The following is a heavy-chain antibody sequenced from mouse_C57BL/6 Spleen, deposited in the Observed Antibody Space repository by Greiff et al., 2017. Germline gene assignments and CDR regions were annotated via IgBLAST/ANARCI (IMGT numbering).Heavy chain of an antibody. CDR3: TAGVYSAGFAY. CDR1: GFNIKDDY. J-gene: IGHJ3*01. CDR2: IDPEDGDT. D-gene: IGHD6-1*01. V-gene: IGHV14-4*01. Sequence: VQLQQSGAELVRPGASVKLSCTASGFNIKDDYMHWVKQRPEQGLEWIGWIDPEDGDTEYASKFQGKATITADTSSNTAYLQLSSLTSEDTAVXDCTAGVYSAGFAYWGQGTLVTVSA.